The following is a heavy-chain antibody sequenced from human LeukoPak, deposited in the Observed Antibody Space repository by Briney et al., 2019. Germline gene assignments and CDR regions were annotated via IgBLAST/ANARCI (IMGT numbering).Heavy chain of an antibody. CDR3: ARASDFWSGYYVPDYYYYYMDV. V-gene: IGHV1-69*01. D-gene: IGHD3-3*01. CDR2: IIPIFGTA. Sequence: SVRVSCKASGGTFSSYATSWVRQAPGQGLECVGGIIPIFGTANYAQKFQGRVTITADESTSTAYLELSSLRSEDTAVYYCARASDFWSGYYVPDYYYYYMDVWGKGTTVTVSS. J-gene: IGHJ6*03. CDR1: GGTFSSYA.